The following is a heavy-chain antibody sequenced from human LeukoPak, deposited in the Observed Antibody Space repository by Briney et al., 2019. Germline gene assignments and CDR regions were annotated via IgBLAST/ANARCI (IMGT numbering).Heavy chain of an antibody. D-gene: IGHD6-19*01. Sequence: GASVKVSFKASGYTFTSYYMHWVRQAPGQRLWRMGIINPSGGSTSYAQKFQGRVTMTRDTSTSTVYVELSSLRSEDTAVYYCARGRSGWYYFDYWGQGTLVTVSS. CDR3: ARGRSGWYYFDY. J-gene: IGHJ4*02. CDR1: GYTFTSYY. V-gene: IGHV1-46*01. CDR2: INPSGGST.